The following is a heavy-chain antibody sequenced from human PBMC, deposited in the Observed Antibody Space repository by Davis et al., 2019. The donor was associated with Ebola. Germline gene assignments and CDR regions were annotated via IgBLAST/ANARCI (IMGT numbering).Heavy chain of an antibody. J-gene: IGHJ4*02. D-gene: IGHD3-10*01. Sequence: ASVKVSCKPSGYVFTSSYMHWVRQAPGQGLEWMGWINPTSGAIKYAQKFQGRVTLTADTSINSAYMEVSRLTSDDTAVYYCAKDRSFYFDYWGQGTRVTVSS. CDR3: AKDRSFYFDY. V-gene: IGHV1-2*02. CDR1: GYVFTSSY. CDR2: INPTSGAI.